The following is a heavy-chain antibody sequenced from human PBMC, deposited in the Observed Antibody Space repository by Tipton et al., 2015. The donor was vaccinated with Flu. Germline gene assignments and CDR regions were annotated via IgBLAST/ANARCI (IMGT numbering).Heavy chain of an antibody. CDR1: GNSIRSANYY. Sequence: TLSLTCTVSGNSIRSANYYWGWIRQPPGKGLEWIGNIFHSGNAYHNPSLKSRVTISVDTSKNQFSLKLTSVTAADTAVYYCARRDCSNYVSEPKNWFDPWGQGTLVTVSS. CDR3: ARRDCSNYVSEPKNWFDP. J-gene: IGHJ5*02. CDR2: IFHSGNA. D-gene: IGHD4-11*01. V-gene: IGHV4-38-2*02.